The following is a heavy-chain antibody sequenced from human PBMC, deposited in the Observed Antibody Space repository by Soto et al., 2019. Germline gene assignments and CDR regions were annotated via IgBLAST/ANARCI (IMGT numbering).Heavy chain of an antibody. J-gene: IGHJ6*02. Sequence: SLRLSCAASGFTFSTYEFNWVRRAPGRGLEWISYISVSGNIIKYADSVKGRFTISRDNAENSASLQMNSLRAEDTAVYYCAREETAWPLAYGLDVWGQGTTVTVSS. CDR3: AREETAWPLAYGLDV. CDR1: GFTFSTYE. D-gene: IGHD2-21*02. V-gene: IGHV3-48*03. CDR2: ISVSGNII.